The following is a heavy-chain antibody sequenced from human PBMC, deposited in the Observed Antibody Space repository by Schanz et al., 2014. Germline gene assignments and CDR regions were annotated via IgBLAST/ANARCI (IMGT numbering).Heavy chain of an antibody. D-gene: IGHD4-17*01. CDR1: GYTFIDYS. CDR2: IDPNGGAT. CDR3: ARDPYGKNSGDFDY. J-gene: IGHJ4*02. V-gene: IGHV1-2*02. Sequence: QVRLVQSGAEVKKPGASVKVSCKASGYTFIDYSLNWVRQAPGQGLEWVGWIDPNGGATNHAQMLQGRVTMTRDTSISTAYMELSGLTSDDTAVYFCARDPYGKNSGDFDYWGQGTLVTVSS.